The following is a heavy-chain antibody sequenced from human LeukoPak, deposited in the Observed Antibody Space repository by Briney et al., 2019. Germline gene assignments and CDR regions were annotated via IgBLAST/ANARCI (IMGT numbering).Heavy chain of an antibody. J-gene: IGHJ4*02. Sequence: GASVKVSCKASGYTFTGYYMYWVRQAPGQGLEWMGWINPNSGGTNYAQKFQGRVTMTRDTSISTAYMELSRLRSDDTAVYYCARARVRYSYGQYYFDYWGQGTQVTVSS. D-gene: IGHD5-18*01. V-gene: IGHV1-2*02. CDR1: GYTFTGYY. CDR2: INPNSGGT. CDR3: ARARVRYSYGQYYFDY.